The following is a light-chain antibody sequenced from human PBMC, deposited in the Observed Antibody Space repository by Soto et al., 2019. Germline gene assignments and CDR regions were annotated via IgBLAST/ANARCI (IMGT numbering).Light chain of an antibody. J-gene: IGKJ1*01. V-gene: IGKV3-20*01. Sequence: IVLTQSPGTLSFSPGERASLSCRASQSVSSNYLAWYQQKPGQAPRLLIHGASTRATGVPDRFSGSGSGTDFTLTISRLEPEDFAVYHCQQYGSLSWTFGQGTKVDI. CDR1: QSVSSNY. CDR3: QQYGSLSWT. CDR2: GAS.